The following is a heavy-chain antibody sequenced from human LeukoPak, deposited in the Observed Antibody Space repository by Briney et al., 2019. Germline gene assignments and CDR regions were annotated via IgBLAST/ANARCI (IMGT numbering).Heavy chain of an antibody. CDR1: GYTFTGYY. D-gene: IGHD4-23*01. J-gene: IGHJ3*02. CDR3: ARVSTTVVTRNAFDI. Sequence: ASVKVSCKASGYTFTGYYMHWVRQAPGQGLEWMGWINPNSGGTNYAQKFQGRVTMTRDTSISTAYMELSRLRSDDTAVYYCARVSTTVVTRNAFDIWGQGTMVTVSS. V-gene: IGHV1-2*02. CDR2: INPNSGGT.